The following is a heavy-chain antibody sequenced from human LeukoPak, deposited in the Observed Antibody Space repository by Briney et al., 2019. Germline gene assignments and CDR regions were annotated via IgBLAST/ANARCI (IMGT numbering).Heavy chain of an antibody. Sequence: SETQSLTCTVSGYSFSSDSFWGWIRQPPGKGLEWVGTIHEGGRTFYNSSLKSRVTISIDTSKNQFSLEVNSVTATDTAVYYCARAARPTNNWFDPWGQGTLVTVSS. V-gene: IGHV4-38-2*02. J-gene: IGHJ5*02. CDR1: GYSFSSDSF. D-gene: IGHD6-6*01. CDR3: ARAARPTNNWFDP. CDR2: IHEGGRT.